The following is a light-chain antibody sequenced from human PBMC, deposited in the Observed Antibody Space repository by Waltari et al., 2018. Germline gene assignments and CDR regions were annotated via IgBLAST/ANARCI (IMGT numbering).Light chain of an antibody. CDR2: DVT. Sequence: QSALTQPASVSGSPGQSITISCTGTSSDVGGYNSVSWYQQHPGKAPQLLIYDVTKRPSGVSDRCSGSKSGNTASLTISGLQAEDEADYYCNSYTSSSTLWVFGGGTKLTVL. V-gene: IGLV2-14*01. CDR3: NSYTSSSTLWV. J-gene: IGLJ3*02. CDR1: SSDVGGYNS.